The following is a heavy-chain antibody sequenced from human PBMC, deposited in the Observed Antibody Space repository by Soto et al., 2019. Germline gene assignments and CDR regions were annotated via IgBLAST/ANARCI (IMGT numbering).Heavy chain of an antibody. Sequence: ASVKVSCKTSGFTFTGYYLHWLRQAPGQRPEWMGWINPNTCGTKYAQNFQGWVTMTRDTSISTAYMELSNLTSDDTAVYYCARDQGAWPYNWFDFWGQGTPVTVSS. V-gene: IGHV1-2*04. CDR1: GFTFTGYY. CDR2: INPNTCGT. J-gene: IGHJ5*01. CDR3: ARDQGAWPYNWFDF.